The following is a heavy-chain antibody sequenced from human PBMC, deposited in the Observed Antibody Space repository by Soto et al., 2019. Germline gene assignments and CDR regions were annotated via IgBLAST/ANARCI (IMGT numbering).Heavy chain of an antibody. Sequence: GGSLRLSCAASGFTFSSYAMHWVRQAPGKGLKWVAVISYDGRNKHYADSVKGRFTISRDNSKNTLYLQMNSLRAEDTAVYYCARDFAARPTNWFDPWGQGTLVTVSS. V-gene: IGHV3-30*04. D-gene: IGHD6-6*01. J-gene: IGHJ5*02. CDR3: ARDFAARPTNWFDP. CDR2: ISYDGRNK. CDR1: GFTFSSYA.